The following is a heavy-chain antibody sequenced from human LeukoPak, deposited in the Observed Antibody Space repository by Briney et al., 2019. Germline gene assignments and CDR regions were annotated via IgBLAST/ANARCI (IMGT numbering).Heavy chain of an antibody. J-gene: IGHJ4*02. CDR1: GFTFSSYW. D-gene: IGHD6-6*01. Sequence: GGSLRLSCAASGFTFSSYWMSWVRQAPGKGLEWVANINQDGSQKYYVDSVKGRFTISRDNAKNSLYLQMNSLRAEDTAVYYCASEYSSSSHYFDSWGQGTLVTVSS. V-gene: IGHV3-7*01. CDR2: INQDGSQK. CDR3: ASEYSSSSHYFDS.